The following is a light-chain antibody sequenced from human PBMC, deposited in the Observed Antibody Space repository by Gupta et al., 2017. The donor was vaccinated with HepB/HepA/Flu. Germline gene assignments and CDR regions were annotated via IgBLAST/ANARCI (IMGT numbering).Light chain of an antibody. CDR1: QSVSSN. J-gene: IGKJ3*01. Sequence: EIVMTQSPATLSVSPGERATLSCRASQSVSSNLAWYQQKPGQAPRLLIYGASTRATGIPARFSGSGSGTEFTLTISSRQSEDFAVYYCQQYNNWPAITFGPGTXVDIK. CDR2: GAS. CDR3: QQYNNWPAIT. V-gene: IGKV3-15*01.